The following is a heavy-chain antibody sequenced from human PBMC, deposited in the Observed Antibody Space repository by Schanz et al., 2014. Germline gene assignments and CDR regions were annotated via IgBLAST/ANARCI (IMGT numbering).Heavy chain of an antibody. CDR1: GFSVGNKY. CDR3: ARKMKLGVYGGKGHDSLDI. CDR2: ISGSGGST. J-gene: IGHJ3*02. Sequence: EVQLVESGGGLVKPGGSLRLSCAASGFSVGNKYMNWVRQAPGKGLEWVSAISGSGGSTYYADSVKGRFTISRDNSKNTLYLQMNSLRAEDTAVYYCARKMKLGVYGGKGHDSLDIWGQGTWVTVSS. V-gene: IGHV3-23*04. D-gene: IGHD4-17*01.